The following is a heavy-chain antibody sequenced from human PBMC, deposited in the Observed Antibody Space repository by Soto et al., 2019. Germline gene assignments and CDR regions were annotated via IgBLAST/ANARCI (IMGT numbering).Heavy chain of an antibody. CDR2: IYYTGST. CDR3: ARCEKGPCDY. CDR1: GGSISSGDYY. J-gene: IGHJ4*02. V-gene: IGHV4-30-4*01. Sequence: SETLSLTCTVSGGSISSGDYYWSWIRQPPGKGLEWIGYIYYTGSTYYNPSLKSRLTISVDTSKNQFSLKLTSVTAADTAVYFCARCEKGPCDYWGQGTLVTVCS.